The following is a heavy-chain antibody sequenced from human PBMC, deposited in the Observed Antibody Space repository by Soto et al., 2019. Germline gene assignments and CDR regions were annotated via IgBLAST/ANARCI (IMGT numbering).Heavy chain of an antibody. V-gene: IGHV2-26*04. CDR2: IFSNDEK. Sequence: QVTVKESGPVLVKPPKPLPLPSTASGFSLRNPGLGLSWIRQPPGKALKGLAHIFSNDEKSYSTSLKSRLTISKDTSKSQVVLTMTNMDPVDTATYYCASTYTTSWYWFDPWGQGTLVTVSS. D-gene: IGHD6-13*01. CDR1: GFSLRNPGLG. CDR3: ASTYTTSWYWFDP. J-gene: IGHJ5*02.